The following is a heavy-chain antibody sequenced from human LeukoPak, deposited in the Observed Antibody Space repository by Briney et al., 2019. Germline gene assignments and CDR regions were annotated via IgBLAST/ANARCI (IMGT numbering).Heavy chain of an antibody. Sequence: GASVKVSCKASGYTLTSYGISWVRRAPGQGLEWMGWISAYNGNTNYAQKLQGRVTMTTDTSTSTAYMELRSLRSDDTAVYYCARDPGYYGSGSYYKYPFDYWGQGTLVTVSS. CDR2: ISAYNGNT. D-gene: IGHD3-10*01. CDR1: GYTLTSYG. V-gene: IGHV1-18*01. J-gene: IGHJ4*02. CDR3: ARDPGYYGSGSYYKYPFDY.